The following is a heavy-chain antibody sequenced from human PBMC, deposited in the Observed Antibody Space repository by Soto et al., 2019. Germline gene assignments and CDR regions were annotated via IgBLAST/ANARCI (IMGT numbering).Heavy chain of an antibody. CDR2: ISGSGGST. CDR3: AAPLRYRSSWSDY. J-gene: IGHJ4*02. CDR1: GFTFSSYA. V-gene: IGHV3-23*01. D-gene: IGHD6-13*01. Sequence: EVQLLESGGGLVQPGGSLRLSCAASGFTFSSYAMSWVRQAPGKGLEWVSAISGSGGSTYYADSVKGRFTISRDNSKNTLYLQMNSLRAEDTAVYYGAAPLRYRSSWSDYWGQGTLVTVSS.